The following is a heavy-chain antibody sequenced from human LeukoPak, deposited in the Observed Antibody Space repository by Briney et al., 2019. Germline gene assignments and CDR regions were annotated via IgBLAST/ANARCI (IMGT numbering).Heavy chain of an antibody. CDR2: IWSDGSNR. Sequence: GGSLRLSCAASGFTFSNYDMHWVRQAPGKGLEWVAFIWSDGSNRYYVDSVKGRFTISRDNSKNTMYLQMNSLRPEDTAVYYCAKSLSSRGVIIRKTGRSFDYWGQGTLVTVSS. V-gene: IGHV3-30*02. J-gene: IGHJ4*02. CDR3: AKSLSSRGVIIRKTGRSFDY. CDR1: GFTFSNYD. D-gene: IGHD3-10*01.